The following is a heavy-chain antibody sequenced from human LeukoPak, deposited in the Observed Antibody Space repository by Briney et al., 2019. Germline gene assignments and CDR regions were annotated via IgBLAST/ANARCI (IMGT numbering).Heavy chain of an antibody. CDR1: GGSISSYY. Sequence: PSETLSITCTVSGGSISSYYWSWIRQPPGKGLEWIGYIYYSGSTNYNPSLKSRVTISVDTSKNQFSLKLSSVTAADTAVYYCARCGYSYGSIYYFDYWGQGTLVTVSS. CDR3: ARCGYSYGSIYYFDY. J-gene: IGHJ4*02. D-gene: IGHD5-18*01. CDR2: IYYSGST. V-gene: IGHV4-59*01.